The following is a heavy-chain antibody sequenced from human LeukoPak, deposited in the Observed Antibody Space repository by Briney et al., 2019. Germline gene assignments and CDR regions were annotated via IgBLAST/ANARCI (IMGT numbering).Heavy chain of an antibody. V-gene: IGHV3-30*12. D-gene: IGHD4-23*01. CDR2: IQYDGSNK. CDR3: ARDYGGSSPFDY. CDR1: GLSFSSYG. Sequence: GGSLRLSCAASGLSFSSYGMHWVRQAPGKGLEWVAFIQYDGSNKFYADSVKGRFTISRDNAKNSLYLQMNSLRAEDTAVYYCARDYGGSSPFDYWGQGTLVTVSS. J-gene: IGHJ4*02.